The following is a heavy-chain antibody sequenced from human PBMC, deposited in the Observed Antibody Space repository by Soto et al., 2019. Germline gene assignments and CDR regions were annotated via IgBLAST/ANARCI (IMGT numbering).Heavy chain of an antibody. V-gene: IGHV3-30*18. CDR2: ISYDASNK. Sequence: GGSLRLSCAASVFTFSSYGMHLVRQAPGKGLEWVAVISYDASNKYYADSVKGRFTISRDNSKNTLYLQMNSLRAEDTAVYYCAKAPVPYGDYGLDYWGQGTLVTVSS. CDR3: AKAPVPYGDYGLDY. D-gene: IGHD4-17*01. CDR1: VFTFSSYG. J-gene: IGHJ4*02.